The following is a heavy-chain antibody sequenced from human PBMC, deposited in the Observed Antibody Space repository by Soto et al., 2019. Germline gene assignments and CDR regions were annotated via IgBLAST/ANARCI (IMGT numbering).Heavy chain of an antibody. CDR2: IYYSGST. J-gene: IGHJ4*02. Sequence: QLQVQESGPGLVKPSETLSLTCTVSGGSISSSTYHWDWIRQPPGKGLEWIGSIYYSGSTYYNPSLKSRVTISVDTSKIQFSLRLNSVTAADTAVYYCARQGSSSSGDWGQGTLVTVSS. CDR1: GGSISSSTYH. D-gene: IGHD6-6*01. V-gene: IGHV4-39*01. CDR3: ARQGSSSSGD.